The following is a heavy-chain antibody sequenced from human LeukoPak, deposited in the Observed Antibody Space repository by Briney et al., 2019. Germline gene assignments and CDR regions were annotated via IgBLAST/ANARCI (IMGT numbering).Heavy chain of an antibody. J-gene: IGHJ4*02. Sequence: PGGSLRLSCAASGFTFSSHGMSWVRQAPGKGLEWISYISSSGRTTHYADSVKGRFTISRDNVRNSLYLQMNSLRAEDTAVYYCARSFMPLIVVYFDNWGQGTLVSVSS. CDR1: GFTFSSHG. D-gene: IGHD3-22*01. CDR3: ARSFMPLIVVYFDN. CDR2: ISSSGRTT. V-gene: IGHV3-48*04.